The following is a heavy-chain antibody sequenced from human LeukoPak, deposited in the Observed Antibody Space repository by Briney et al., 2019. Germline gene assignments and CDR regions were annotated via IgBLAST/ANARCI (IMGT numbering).Heavy chain of an antibody. CDR2: IYYSGST. Sequence: SETLSLTCTVSGGSISSYYWSWIRQPPGKGLEWIGYIYYSGSTNYSPSLKSRVTISVDTSKNQFSLKLISVTAADTAVYYCARGAHYYGSGTDSWGQGTLVTVSS. D-gene: IGHD3-10*01. J-gene: IGHJ5*02. V-gene: IGHV4-59*01. CDR1: GGSISSYY. CDR3: ARGAHYYGSGTDS.